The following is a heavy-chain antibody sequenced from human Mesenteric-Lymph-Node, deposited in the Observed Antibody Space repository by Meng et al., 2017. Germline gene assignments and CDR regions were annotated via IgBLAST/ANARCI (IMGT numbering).Heavy chain of an antibody. V-gene: IGHV3-30*04. J-gene: IGHJ4*02. CDR3: AKEGAAGSSPLFDY. D-gene: IGHD6-13*01. CDR1: GFFFSSYA. Sequence: SLKISCAASGFFFSSYAMSWVRQAPGKGLEWVAVISYDGSNKYYADSVKGRFTISRDNSKNTLYLQLDSLRVEDTAVYYCAKEGAAGSSPLFDYWGQGTLVTVSS. CDR2: ISYDGSNK.